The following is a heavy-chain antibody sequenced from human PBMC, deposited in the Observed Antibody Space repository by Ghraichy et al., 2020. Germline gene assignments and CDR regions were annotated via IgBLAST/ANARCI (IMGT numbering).Heavy chain of an antibody. D-gene: IGHD5-18*01. Sequence: SETLSLTCSVSGGSISSSSYYWGWIRQPPGKGLEWIGSIHYSGNTYYNPSLKSRVTMALDTSKNQFSLKLSSVTAADTSVYFCARSERPKYSRIDSWGQGTLVTVSS. J-gene: IGHJ4*02. V-gene: IGHV4-39*01. CDR1: GGSISSSSYY. CDR3: ARSERPKYSRIDS. CDR2: IHYSGNT.